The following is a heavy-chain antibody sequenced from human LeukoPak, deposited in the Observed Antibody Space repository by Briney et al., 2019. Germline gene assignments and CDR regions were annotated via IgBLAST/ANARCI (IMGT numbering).Heavy chain of an antibody. D-gene: IGHD3-22*01. CDR3: ARVGVVVITTGAFDI. CDR2: ISSSSSYI. J-gene: IGHJ3*02. CDR1: GFTFSSYS. Sequence: GGSLGLSCAASGFTFSSYSMNWVRQAPGKGLEWVSSISSSSSYIYYADSVKGRFTISRDNAKNSLYLQMNSLRAEDTAVYYCARVGVVVITTGAFDIWGQGTMVTVSS. V-gene: IGHV3-21*01.